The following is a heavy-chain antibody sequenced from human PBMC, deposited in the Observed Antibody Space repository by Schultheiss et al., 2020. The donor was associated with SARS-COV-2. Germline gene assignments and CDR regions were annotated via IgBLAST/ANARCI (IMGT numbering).Heavy chain of an antibody. D-gene: IGHD4-23*01. CDR2: INPNSGGT. J-gene: IGHJ4*02. V-gene: IGHV1-2*04. CDR3: ARIGGNSPEDY. CDR1: GYTFTGYY. Sequence: GESLKISCKASGYTFTGYYMHWVRQAPGQGLEWMGWINPNSGGTNYAQKFQGWVTMTRDTSISTAYMELRSLRSDDTAVYYCARIGGNSPEDYWGQGTLVTVSS.